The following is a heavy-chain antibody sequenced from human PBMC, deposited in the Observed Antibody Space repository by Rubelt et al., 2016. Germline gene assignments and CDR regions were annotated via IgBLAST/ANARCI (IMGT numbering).Heavy chain of an antibody. D-gene: IGHD6-13*01. CDR3: ASGYSSSWPFDY. CDR2: ISGSGGTT. Sequence: TSYAMSWVRQAPGKGLEWVSGISGSGGTTYYADSVKGRFTISRDNSKNTLYLEMNSLRAEDTAAYYCASGYSSSWPFDYWGQGTLVTVSS. V-gene: IGHV3-23*01. CDR1: TSYA. J-gene: IGHJ4*02.